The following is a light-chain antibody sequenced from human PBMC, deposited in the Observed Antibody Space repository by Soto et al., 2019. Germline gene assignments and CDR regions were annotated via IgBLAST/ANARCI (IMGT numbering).Light chain of an antibody. V-gene: IGKV3-20*01. CDR3: QQFGGSPPRFT. Sequence: VLTQSPGTLSLSPGERATLSCRASQTITNFYLAWYQQKLGQAPRLLIYGASNRATGIPDRFSGSGSGTDFTLTISRLEPADSAVYYCQQFGGSPPRFTFGPGTKVDIK. J-gene: IGKJ3*01. CDR1: QTITNFY. CDR2: GAS.